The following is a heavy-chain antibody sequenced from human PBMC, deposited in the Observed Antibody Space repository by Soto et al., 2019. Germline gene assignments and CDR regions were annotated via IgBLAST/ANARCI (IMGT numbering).Heavy chain of an antibody. CDR3: ASDKGDGSGSYSGY. Sequence: QVQLVQSGAEVKKPGASVKVSCKASGYTFTSYGISWVRQAPGQGLEWMGWISAYNGNTNYAQKLQGRVTMTTDTATRTAYMELRSRRSDDTAVYYCASDKGDGSGSYSGYWGQGTLVTFAS. CDR1: GYTFTSYG. CDR2: ISAYNGNT. D-gene: IGHD3-10*01. V-gene: IGHV1-18*01. J-gene: IGHJ4*02.